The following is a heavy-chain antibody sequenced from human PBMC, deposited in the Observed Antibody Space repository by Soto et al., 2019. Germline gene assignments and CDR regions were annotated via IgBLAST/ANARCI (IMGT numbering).Heavy chain of an antibody. V-gene: IGHV4-34*01. Sequence: ETLSLTCAVYGGSFSGYYWSWIRQPPGEGLEWIGEINHSGSTNYNPSLKSRVTISVDTSKNQFSLKLSSVTAADTAVYYCARERQNWNYFTGGYYGMDVWGQGTTVTVSS. J-gene: IGHJ6*02. CDR2: INHSGST. CDR3: ARERQNWNYFTGGYYGMDV. CDR1: GGSFSGYY. D-gene: IGHD1-7*01.